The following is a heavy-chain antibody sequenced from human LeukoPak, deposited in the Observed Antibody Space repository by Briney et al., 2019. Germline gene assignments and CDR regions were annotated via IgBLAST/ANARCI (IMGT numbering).Heavy chain of an antibody. J-gene: IGHJ4*02. CDR1: GFTFSSYA. CDR3: AKDIYYYDSSGYLDY. Sequence: PGGSLRLSCAASGFTFSSYAMSWVRQAPGKGLEWVSGVSGSAGSTSYGDSVKGRFTISRDNSKNTLYLQMNSLRAEDTAVYYCAKDIYYYDSSGYLDYWGQGTLVTVSS. V-gene: IGHV3-23*01. CDR2: VSGSAGST. D-gene: IGHD3-22*01.